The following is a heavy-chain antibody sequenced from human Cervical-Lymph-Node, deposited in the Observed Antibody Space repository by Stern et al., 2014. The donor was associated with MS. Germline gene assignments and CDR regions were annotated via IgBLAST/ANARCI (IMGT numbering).Heavy chain of an antibody. CDR1: GGTFSSYA. Sequence: QLVQSGAEVKKPGSSVKVSCKASGGTFSSYAISWVRQAPGRGLEWMGEIIPMFGTTKYAQKFQGRVTIIADGSTTTAYMELSSLRSEDTAIYYCARRDYYDSSGYYGDALDIWGQGTMVTVSS. D-gene: IGHD3-22*01. CDR2: IIPMFGTT. J-gene: IGHJ3*02. CDR3: ARRDYYDSSGYYGDALDI. V-gene: IGHV1-69*01.